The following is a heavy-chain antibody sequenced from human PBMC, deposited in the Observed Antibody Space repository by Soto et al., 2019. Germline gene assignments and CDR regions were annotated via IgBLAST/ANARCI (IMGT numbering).Heavy chain of an antibody. D-gene: IGHD2-15*01. CDR3: ARDFRRIVSACLEGLDALDV. J-gene: IGHJ6*02. CDR1: GFTFSSYG. Sequence: PGGSLRLSCAASGFTFSSYGMHWVRQAPGKGLEWVAVISYDGSNKYYADSVKGRFTISRDNSKNTLYLQMNSLRAEDTAVYYCARDFRRIVSACLEGLDALDVWGQRTTVTVSS. V-gene: IGHV3-30*03. CDR2: ISYDGSNK.